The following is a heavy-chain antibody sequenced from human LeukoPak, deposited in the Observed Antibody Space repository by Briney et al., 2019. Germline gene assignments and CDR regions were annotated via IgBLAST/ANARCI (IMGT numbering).Heavy chain of an antibody. CDR2: MNPNSGNT. CDR1: GYTFTSND. J-gene: IGHJ5*02. Sequence: EASVKVSCKASGYTFTSNDINWVRQATGQGLEWMGWMNPNSGNTGYAQKFQGRVTMTRNTSISTAYMELSSLRSEDTAVYYCARYQATYYDFWSGSNWFDPWGQGTLVTVSS. D-gene: IGHD3-3*01. CDR3: ARYQATYYDFWSGSNWFDP. V-gene: IGHV1-8*01.